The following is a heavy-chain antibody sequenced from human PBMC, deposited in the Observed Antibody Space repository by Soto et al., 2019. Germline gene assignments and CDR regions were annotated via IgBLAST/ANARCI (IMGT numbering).Heavy chain of an antibody. V-gene: IGHV1-18*01. D-gene: IGHD1-1*01. CDR2: VSPKSGNT. J-gene: IGHJ1*01. CDR1: GYNFFDYG. Sequence: QIQLVQCGAEVKKPGASVKVSCKASGYNFFDYGVSWVRQAPGQGLEWMGWVSPKSGNTDYARKVQRRVTMTTDTHTRTAYMELRGLRFDDTAVYYCARGRTVSSIGPLLVWGQGTLVSVSS. CDR3: ARGRTVSSIGPLLV.